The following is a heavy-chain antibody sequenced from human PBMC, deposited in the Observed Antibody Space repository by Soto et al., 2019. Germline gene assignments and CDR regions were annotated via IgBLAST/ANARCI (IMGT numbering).Heavy chain of an antibody. CDR1: GFTFSSYG. D-gene: IGHD6-13*01. Sequence: GGSLRLSCAASGFTFSSYGMHWVRQAPGKGLEWVAVISYDGSNKYYADSVKGRFTISRDNSKNTLYLQMNSLRAEDTAVYYCAKEDAPIAAAGRKFDYWGQGTLVTVSS. CDR2: ISYDGSNK. V-gene: IGHV3-30*18. J-gene: IGHJ4*02. CDR3: AKEDAPIAAAGRKFDY.